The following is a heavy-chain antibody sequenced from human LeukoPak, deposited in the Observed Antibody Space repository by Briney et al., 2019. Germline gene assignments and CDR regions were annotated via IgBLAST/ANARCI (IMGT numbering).Heavy chain of an antibody. Sequence: PGGSLRLSCAASGFSFSTYVMSWVRQAPGKGLEGVSGISGSGVSTYYSDSVKGRFTISRDNSKNTLYLQMNSLRAEDTAVYYCAKDPNYWGQGTLVTVSS. CDR2: ISGSGVST. CDR3: AKDPNY. CDR1: GFSFSTYV. J-gene: IGHJ4*02. V-gene: IGHV3-23*01.